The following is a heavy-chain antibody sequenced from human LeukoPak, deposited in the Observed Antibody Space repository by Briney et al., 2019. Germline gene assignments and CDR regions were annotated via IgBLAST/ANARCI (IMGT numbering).Heavy chain of an antibody. V-gene: IGHV1-69*04. Sequence: SVTVCCKASACSFSSYTISWVRQAPAQGLEWMGRNIPILGIANYAQKFQGRVTITADKSTSTAYMELSSLRSEDTAVYYCARDRGDYGMVVWGQGTTVTVSS. J-gene: IGHJ6*02. CDR1: ACSFSSYT. CDR2: NIPILGIA. CDR3: ARDRGDYGMVV.